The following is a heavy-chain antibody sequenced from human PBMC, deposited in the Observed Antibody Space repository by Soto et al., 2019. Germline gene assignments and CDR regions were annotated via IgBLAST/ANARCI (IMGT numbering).Heavy chain of an antibody. J-gene: IGHJ3*02. Sequence: QITLKESGPTLVKPTQTLTLTCTFSGFSLSTRGVGVGWIRQPPGKALEWLALIYWDDDKRYSPSLKSRLTITKDPSKNQVVLTMTNMDPVDTATYYCAHSSSGARPSNIWGQGTMVTVSS. CDR3: AHSSSGARPSNI. CDR1: GFSLSTRGVG. CDR2: IYWDDDK. V-gene: IGHV2-5*02. D-gene: IGHD3-22*01.